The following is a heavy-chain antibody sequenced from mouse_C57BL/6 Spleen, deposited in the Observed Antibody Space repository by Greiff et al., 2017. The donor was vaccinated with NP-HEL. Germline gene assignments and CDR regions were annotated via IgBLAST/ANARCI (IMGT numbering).Heavy chain of an antibody. V-gene: IGHV1-55*01. CDR1: GYTFTSYW. CDR2: IYPGSVST. Sequence: QVQLQQSGAELVKPGASVKMSCKASGYTFTSYWITWVKQRPGQGLEWIGDIYPGSVSTNYNEKFTSKATLTVDTSSSTAYMQLSSLTSEDSAVYYCARGDRGSYWYFDVWGTGTTVTVSS. J-gene: IGHJ1*03. D-gene: IGHD3-1*01. CDR3: ARGDRGSYWYFDV.